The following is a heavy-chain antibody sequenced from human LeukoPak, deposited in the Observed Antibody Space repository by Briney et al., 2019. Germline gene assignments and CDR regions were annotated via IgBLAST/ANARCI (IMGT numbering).Heavy chain of an antibody. CDR1: GGSVSDYY. Sequence: SETLSLTRTISGGSVSDYYWSWIRQSPGKGLEWIGYICHTGSTSYSPSLKSRVTISADTSQNQFSLKLSSVTAADTAVYYCASRKLGNDYWGQGTLVTVSS. J-gene: IGHJ4*02. CDR3: ASRKLGNDY. D-gene: IGHD7-27*01. CDR2: ICHTGST. V-gene: IGHV4-59*02.